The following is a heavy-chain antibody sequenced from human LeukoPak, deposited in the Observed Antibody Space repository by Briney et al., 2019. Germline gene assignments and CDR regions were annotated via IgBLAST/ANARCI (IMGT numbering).Heavy chain of an antibody. CDR3: AKSDVLLWFGELLSSAFDI. CDR2: ISGSGGST. J-gene: IGHJ3*02. Sequence: GGSLRLSCAASGFTFSNYGMNWVGQAPGKGLEWVSAISGSGGSTYYADSVKGRLTISRDNSKNTLYLQMNSLRAEDTAVYYCAKSDVLLWFGELLSSAFDIWGQGTMVTVSS. D-gene: IGHD3-10*01. V-gene: IGHV3-23*01. CDR1: GFTFSNYG.